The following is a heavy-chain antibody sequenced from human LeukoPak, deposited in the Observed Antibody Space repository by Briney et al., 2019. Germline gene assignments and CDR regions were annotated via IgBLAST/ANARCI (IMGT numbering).Heavy chain of an antibody. J-gene: IGHJ4*02. V-gene: IGHV3-64*01. Sequence: GGSLRLSCAASGYRFNNYAIHWFRQAPGKGLEYVSGINNNGDSTYYANSVKGRFTISRDNSKNTLYLQMGSLTSEDTAVYYCARDYQTGFSGPGGDFWGQGTLVTVSS. CDR1: GYRFNNYA. CDR2: INNNGDST. D-gene: IGHD6-19*01. CDR3: ARDYQTGFSGPGGDF.